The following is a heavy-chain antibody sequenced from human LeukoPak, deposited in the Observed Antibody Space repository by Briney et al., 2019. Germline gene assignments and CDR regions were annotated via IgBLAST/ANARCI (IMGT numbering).Heavy chain of an antibody. Sequence: ASVKVSCKTSGYSFILYGISWVRQAPGQGPEWMGWISTSTGDTKYTQKFQGRVTLTTDTSTSTAYMELSSVTAADTAVYYCARASHWNQLHYFDYWGQGTLVTVSS. D-gene: IGHD1-1*01. V-gene: IGHV1-18*01. J-gene: IGHJ4*02. CDR1: GYSFILYG. CDR3: ARASHWNQLHYFDY. CDR2: ISTSTGDT.